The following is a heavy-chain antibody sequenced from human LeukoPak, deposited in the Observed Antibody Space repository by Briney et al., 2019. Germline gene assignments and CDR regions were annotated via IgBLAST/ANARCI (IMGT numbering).Heavy chain of an antibody. J-gene: IGHJ4*02. Sequence: KTSQTLSLTCTVSGGSISSGSYYWSWIRQPAGKGLEWIGRIYTSGSTNYNPSLKSRVTISVDTSKNQFSLKLSSVTAADTAVYYCARFNPYYYDSSGYYSIDYWGQGTLVTVSS. CDR3: ARFNPYYYDSSGYYSIDY. CDR1: GGSISSGSYY. V-gene: IGHV4-61*02. D-gene: IGHD3-22*01. CDR2: IYTSGST.